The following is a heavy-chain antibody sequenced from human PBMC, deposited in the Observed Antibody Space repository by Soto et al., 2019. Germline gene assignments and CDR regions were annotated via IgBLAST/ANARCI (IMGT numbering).Heavy chain of an antibody. V-gene: IGHV3-23*01. CDR1: GFTFSSYA. Sequence: GGSLRLSCAASGFTFSSYAMSWVRQAPGKGLEWVSAISGSGGSTYYADSVKGRFTISRDNSKNTLYLQMNSLRAEDTAVYYCAKSRSGARGRIFGVENWFDPWGQGTLVTVSS. CDR2: ISGSGGST. J-gene: IGHJ5*02. CDR3: AKSRSGARGRIFGVENWFDP. D-gene: IGHD3-3*02.